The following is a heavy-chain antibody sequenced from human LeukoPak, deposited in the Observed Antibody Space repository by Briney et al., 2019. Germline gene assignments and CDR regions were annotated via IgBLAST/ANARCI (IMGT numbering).Heavy chain of an antibody. J-gene: IGHJ4*02. Sequence: GASVKVSFKASGYTFTGYYMHWVRQAPGQGLEWMGWINPDSGGTNYAQKFQGRVTMTRDTSSSTAYMELSRLRSDDTAVFYCARVREMATEGTALDYWGQGTLVTVSS. CDR3: ARVREMATEGTALDY. D-gene: IGHD5-24*01. CDR1: GYTFTGYY. CDR2: INPDSGGT. V-gene: IGHV1-2*02.